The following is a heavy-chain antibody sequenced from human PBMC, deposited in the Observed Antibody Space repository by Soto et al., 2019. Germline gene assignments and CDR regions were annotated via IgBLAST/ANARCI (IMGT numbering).Heavy chain of an antibody. V-gene: IGHV3-23*01. D-gene: IGHD3-9*01. CDR3: AKGRYFESSGGCANL. Sequence: EVQLLESGGGFLQPGGSQRLSCVASGFRFNSYAMSWVRQTPDKGLEWVAAISGSGCKTDYAQSVQGRFTISRDNSKSTVFLQMNSLRAEDSAIYYCAKGRYFESSGGCANLWGQGTLVTVSS. CDR2: ISGSGCKT. J-gene: IGHJ5*02. CDR1: GFRFNSYA.